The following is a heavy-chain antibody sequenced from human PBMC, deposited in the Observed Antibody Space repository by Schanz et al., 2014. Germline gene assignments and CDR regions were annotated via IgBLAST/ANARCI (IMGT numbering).Heavy chain of an antibody. CDR3: ARDKGGYYPFDY. V-gene: IGHV3-48*01. D-gene: IGHD3-3*01. J-gene: IGHJ4*02. CDR1: GFTFNSYS. Sequence: ESGGGLGQRGGSLIVSCEGSGFTFNSYSMNWVRQAPGKGLEWISYISSTSSSKDYADSVKGRFSISRDNAKNSLYLQMNSLTADDTAVYYCARDKGGYYPFDYWGRGTLVTVSS. CDR2: ISSTSSSK.